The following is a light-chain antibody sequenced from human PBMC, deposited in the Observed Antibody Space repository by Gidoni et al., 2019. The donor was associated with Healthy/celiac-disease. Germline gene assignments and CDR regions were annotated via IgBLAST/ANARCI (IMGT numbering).Light chain of an antibody. V-gene: IGLV1-47*02. Sequence: QSVLTQPPSASGTPGQRVTISCSGSSSNIGSNYVYWYQQLPGTAPKLLIYSNNQRPSGVPDRFSGLAISGLRSEDEADYYCAAWDDSLSGYVFGTGTKVTVL. CDR3: AAWDDSLSGYV. J-gene: IGLJ1*01. CDR1: SSNIGSNY. CDR2: SNN.